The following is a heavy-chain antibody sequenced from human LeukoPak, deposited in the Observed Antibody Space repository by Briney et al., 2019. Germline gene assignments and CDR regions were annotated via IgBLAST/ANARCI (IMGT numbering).Heavy chain of an antibody. V-gene: IGHV3-53*01. CDR1: GFTVGTNY. D-gene: IGHD1-14*01. CDR2: IYSGGST. J-gene: IGHJ3*02. CDR3: ARDLSPWESRNPDAFDI. Sequence: GGSLRLSCTASGFTVGTNYMSWVRQAPGKGLEWVSVIYSGGSTYYADSVRGRFTISRDNYKNTLYLQMNSLRAEDTAVYYCARDLSPWESRNPDAFDIWGQGTTVTVSS.